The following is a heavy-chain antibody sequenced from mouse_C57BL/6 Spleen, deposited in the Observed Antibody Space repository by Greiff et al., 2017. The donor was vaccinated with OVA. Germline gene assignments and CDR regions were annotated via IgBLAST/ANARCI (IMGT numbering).Heavy chain of an antibody. J-gene: IGHJ4*01. D-gene: IGHD1-1*01. Sequence: QVQLQQSGPELVKPGASVKISCKASGYSFTSYYIHWVKQRPGQGLEWIGWIYPGSGNTQYNEKFKGKATLTANTSSSTAYMQLSSLTSEDSAVYYCARHYYGSSRMDYWGQGTSVTVSS. V-gene: IGHV1-66*01. CDR2: IYPGSGNT. CDR3: ARHYYGSSRMDY. CDR1: GYSFTSYY.